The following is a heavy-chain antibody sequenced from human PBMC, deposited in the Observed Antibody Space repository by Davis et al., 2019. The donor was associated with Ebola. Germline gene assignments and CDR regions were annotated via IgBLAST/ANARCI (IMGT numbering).Heavy chain of an antibody. CDR3: ARGSLYYYGMDV. J-gene: IGHJ6*02. V-gene: IGHV3-13*01. Sequence: PGGSLRLSCAASGFTFSSYDMHWVRQATGKGLEWASAIGTAGDTYYPGSVKGRFTISRENAKNSLYLQMNSLRAGDTAVYYCARGSLYYYGMDVWGQGTTVTVSS. CDR1: GFTFSSYD. CDR2: IGTAGDT.